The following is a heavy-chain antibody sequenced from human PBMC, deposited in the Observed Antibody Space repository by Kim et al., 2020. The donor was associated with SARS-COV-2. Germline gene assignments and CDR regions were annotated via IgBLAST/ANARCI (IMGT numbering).Heavy chain of an antibody. V-gene: IGHV4-39*01. CDR3: ARQRGVSYYYDGNGSSRFDT. J-gene: IGHJ5*02. Sequence: SETLSLTCTVSGGSISSCSYYWGWIRQPAGKGLEWIGSIYSSGSTYYNPSLKSRVTISVDTSKNQFSLKLSSVTAADTAVYYCARQRGVSYYYDGNGSSRFDTWGQGTLVTVSS. CDR1: GGSISSCSYY. D-gene: IGHD3-22*01. CDR2: IYSSGST.